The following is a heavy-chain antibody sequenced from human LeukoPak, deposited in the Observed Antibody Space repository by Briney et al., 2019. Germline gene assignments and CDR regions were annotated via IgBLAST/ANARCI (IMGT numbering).Heavy chain of an antibody. CDR3: AREVEVVTAIHWFDP. V-gene: IGHV4-61*02. Sequence: PSQTLSLTCTVSGGSISSGSYYWSWIRQPAGTGLEWIGRIYTSGSTNYNPSLKSRVTISVDTSKNQFSLKLSSVTAADTAVYYCAREVEVVTAIHWFDPWGQGTLVTVSS. J-gene: IGHJ5*02. D-gene: IGHD2-21*02. CDR1: GGSISSGSYY. CDR2: IYTSGST.